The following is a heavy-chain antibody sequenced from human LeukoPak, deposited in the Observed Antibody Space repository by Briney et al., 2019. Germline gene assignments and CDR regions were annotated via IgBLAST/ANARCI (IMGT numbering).Heavy chain of an antibody. CDR1: GFTFSTYW. CDR2: TKKGGSEE. CDR3: AKDGNWARFEN. D-gene: IGHD7-27*01. V-gene: IGHV3-7*03. Sequence: GGSLRLSCAASGFTFSTYWMSWVRQAPGKGLEWVANTKKGGSEENYVDSVKGRFTISRDNSKNTLYLQMNSPRAEDTAAYYCAKDGNWARFENWGQGTLVTVSS. J-gene: IGHJ4*02.